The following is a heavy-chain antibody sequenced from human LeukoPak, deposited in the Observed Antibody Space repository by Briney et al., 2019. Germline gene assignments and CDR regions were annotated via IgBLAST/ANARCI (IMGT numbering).Heavy chain of an antibody. Sequence: GRSLRLSCAASGFTFSSYGIHWVRQAPGKGLEWVAVISYDGSNKYYADSVKGRFTISRDNSKNTLYLQMNSLRAEDTDVYYCAKMASGSYYFDYWGQGTLVTVSS. D-gene: IGHD1-26*01. V-gene: IGHV3-30*18. CDR3: AKMASGSYYFDY. CDR2: ISYDGSNK. CDR1: GFTFSSYG. J-gene: IGHJ4*02.